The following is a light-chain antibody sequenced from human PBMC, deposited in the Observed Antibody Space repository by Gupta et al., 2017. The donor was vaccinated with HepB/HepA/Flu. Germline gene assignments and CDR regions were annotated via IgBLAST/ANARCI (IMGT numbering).Light chain of an antibody. CDR3: QQGHLFPLT. J-gene: IGKJ4*01. CDR1: QGIGIE. V-gene: IGKV1-39*01. Sequence: DIQMTQSPSFLSASAGDRVTITCRASQGIGIELHWYQQQPGKAPKFLIFKASNLQTGVPSRFSGSGSGTDFTLTISSLQPEDFGTYFCQQGHLFPLTFGRGTKVEIK. CDR2: KAS.